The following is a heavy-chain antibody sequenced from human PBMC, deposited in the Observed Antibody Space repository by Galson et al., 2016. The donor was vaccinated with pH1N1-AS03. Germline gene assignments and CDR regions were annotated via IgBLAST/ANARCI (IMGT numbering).Heavy chain of an antibody. CDR2: TYWRSKWYN. J-gene: IGHJ6*01. CDR1: GDSVSSNIDA. CDR3: ARGSLHQGPIGLPPGALLQEHL. V-gene: IGHV6-1*01. Sequence: CAISGDSVSSNIDAWNWIRQSPSGGLEWLGRTYWRSKWYNDYAVSVKSRITINPDTSKNQFSLQLNSVTPEDTAVYYCARGSLHQGPIGLPPGALLQEHLWG.